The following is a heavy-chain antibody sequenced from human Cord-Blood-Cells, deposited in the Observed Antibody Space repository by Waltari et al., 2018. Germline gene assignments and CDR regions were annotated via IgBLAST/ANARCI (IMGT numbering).Heavy chain of an antibody. J-gene: IGHJ3*02. Sequence: QLQLQESGPGLVKPSETLSLTCTVSGGSISSSSSYWGWIRQPPGKGLEWIGSIYYSGSTYYNPSLKSRVTISVDTSKNQFSLKLSSVTTADTAVYYCARREAFDIWGQGTMVTVSS. CDR2: IYYSGST. CDR3: ARREAFDI. CDR1: GGSISSSSSY. V-gene: IGHV4-39*01.